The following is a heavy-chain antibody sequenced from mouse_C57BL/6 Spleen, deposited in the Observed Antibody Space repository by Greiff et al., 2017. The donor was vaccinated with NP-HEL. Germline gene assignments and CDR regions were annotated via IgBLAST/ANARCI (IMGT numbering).Heavy chain of an antibody. CDR2: ISYDGSN. Sequence: VQLKESGPGLVKPSQSLSLTCSVTGYSITSGYYWNWIRQFPGNKLEWMGYISYDGSNNYNPSLKNRISITRDTSKNQFFLKLNSVTTEDTATYYCARDYDRYYFDYWGQGTTLTVSS. J-gene: IGHJ2*01. V-gene: IGHV3-6*01. CDR1: GYSITSGYY. CDR3: ARDYDRYYFDY. D-gene: IGHD2-3*01.